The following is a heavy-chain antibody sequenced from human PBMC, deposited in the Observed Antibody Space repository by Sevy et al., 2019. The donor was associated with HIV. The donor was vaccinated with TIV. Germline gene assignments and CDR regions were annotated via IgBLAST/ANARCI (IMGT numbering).Heavy chain of an antibody. CDR3: ARHYYGSGTYYDY. D-gene: IGHD3-10*01. J-gene: IGHJ4*02. V-gene: IGHV3-48*01. Sequence: GGSLRLSRAASGFTFSDYSLNWVRQAPGKGLEWVSYISSSSSTIYYADSVKGRFTISRDNAKNSLFLQMNSLRAEDTAVYYCARHYYGSGTYYDYWGQGTLVTVSS. CDR2: ISSSSSTI. CDR1: GFTFSDYS.